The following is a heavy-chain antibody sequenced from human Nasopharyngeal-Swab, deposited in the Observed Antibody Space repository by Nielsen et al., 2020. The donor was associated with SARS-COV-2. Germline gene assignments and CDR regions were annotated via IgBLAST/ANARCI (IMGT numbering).Heavy chain of an antibody. D-gene: IGHD3-9*01. CDR2: ISSSSSYI. Sequence: GGSLRLSCAASGFTFSSYSMNWVRQAPGKGLEWVSSISSSSSYIYYADSVKGRFTISRDNAKNSLYLQMNSLRAEDTAMYYCARGCVLTGPTCNYYGMDVWGQGTTVTVSS. V-gene: IGHV3-21*01. CDR1: GFTFSSYS. J-gene: IGHJ6*02. CDR3: ARGCVLTGPTCNYYGMDV.